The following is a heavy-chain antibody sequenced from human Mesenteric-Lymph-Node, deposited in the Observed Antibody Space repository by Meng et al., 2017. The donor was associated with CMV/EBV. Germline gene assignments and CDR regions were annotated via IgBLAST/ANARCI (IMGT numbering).Heavy chain of an antibody. CDR2: INHSGVP. D-gene: IGHD2-15*01. CDR1: GGSFSGYY. V-gene: IGHV4-34*01. J-gene: IGHJ4*02. Sequence: QVQLQQWGAGLLKPSETLSLTCAVYGGSFSGYYWGWIRQPPGKGMEWIGKINHSGVPNYNPSLKSRVTISLDRSKNQFSLKLSSVTAEDTAVYYCARGSDIPVNNYWGQGTLVTVSS. CDR3: ARGSDIPVNNY.